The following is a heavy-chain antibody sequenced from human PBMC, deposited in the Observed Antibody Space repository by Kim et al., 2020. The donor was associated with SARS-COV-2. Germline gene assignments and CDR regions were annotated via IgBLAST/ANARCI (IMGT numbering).Heavy chain of an antibody. CDR3: ARKKSVLRFLEWLPDY. J-gene: IGHJ4*02. D-gene: IGHD3-3*01. V-gene: IGHV1-69*01. Sequence: KLQGRVTITADESTSTAYMELSSLRSEDTAVYYCARKKSVLRFLEWLPDYWGQGTLVTVSS.